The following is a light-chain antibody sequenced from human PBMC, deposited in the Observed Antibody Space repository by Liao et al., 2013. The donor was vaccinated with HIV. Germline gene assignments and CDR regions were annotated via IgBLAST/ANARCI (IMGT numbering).Light chain of an antibody. CDR2: QDT. CDR3: QAWDSGTVV. Sequence: SYELTQPPSVSVSPGQTASITCSGDKLGDKYACWYQQKAGQSPVVVIYQDTKRPSGIPERFSGSNSGSTATLTISGTQALDEADYYCQAWDSGTVVFGEGPKLTVL. CDR1: KLGDKY. V-gene: IGLV3-1*01. J-gene: IGLJ3*02.